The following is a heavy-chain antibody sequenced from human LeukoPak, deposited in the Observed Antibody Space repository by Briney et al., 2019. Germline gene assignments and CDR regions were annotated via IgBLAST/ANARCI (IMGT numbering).Heavy chain of an antibody. CDR3: ARALQRPYSITMVRGAPHYYMDV. V-gene: IGHV3-21*01. J-gene: IGHJ6*03. Sequence: GGSLRLSCAASGFTFRSYSMNWVRQAPGKGREWVSSISSSSSYIYYADSVKGRFTISRDNAKNSLYLQMNSLRAEDTAVYYCARALQRPYSITMVRGAPHYYMDVWGKGTTVTVSS. CDR2: ISSSSSYI. CDR1: GFTFRSYS. D-gene: IGHD3-10*01.